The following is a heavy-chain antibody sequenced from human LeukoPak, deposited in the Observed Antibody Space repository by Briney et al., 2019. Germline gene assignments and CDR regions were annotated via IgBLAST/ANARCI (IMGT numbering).Heavy chain of an antibody. D-gene: IGHD2-2*01. CDR1: GFTVSDSY. CDR2: IKSKTDGGTT. CDR3: TTDHSVAFAAADIVVVPAAKDDY. Sequence: SGGSLRLSCAASGFTVSDSYMTWVRQAPGKGLEWAGRIKSKTDGGTTDYAAPVKGRFTISRDDSKNTLYLQMNSLKTEDTAVYYCTTDHSVAFAAADIVVVPAAKDDYWGQGTLVTVSS. J-gene: IGHJ4*02. V-gene: IGHV3-15*01.